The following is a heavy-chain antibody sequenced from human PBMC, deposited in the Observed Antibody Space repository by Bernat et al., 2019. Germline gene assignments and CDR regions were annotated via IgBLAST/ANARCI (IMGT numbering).Heavy chain of an antibody. CDR3: ARDGYYDFWSGYKYYFDY. CDR2: IWYDGSNK. V-gene: IGHV3-33*01. J-gene: IGHJ4*02. D-gene: IGHD3-3*01. Sequence: QVQLVESGGGVVQPGRSLRLSCAASGFTFSSYGMHWVRQAPGQGLEWVAVIWYDGSNKCYADSVKCRFTISRDNSKNTLYLQMNSLRAEDTAVYYCARDGYYDFWSGYKYYFDYWGQGTLVTVSS. CDR1: GFTFSSYG.